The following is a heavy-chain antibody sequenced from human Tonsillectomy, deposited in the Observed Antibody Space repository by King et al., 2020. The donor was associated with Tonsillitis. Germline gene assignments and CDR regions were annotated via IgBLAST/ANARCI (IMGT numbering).Heavy chain of an antibody. V-gene: IGHV3-15*01. J-gene: IGHJ3*01. D-gene: IGHD3-16*01. Sequence: VQLVESGGGLAKPGGSLRLSCAASGFTFNNAWMSWVRQAPGKGPEWVGRIKSKTDGGARDYAAPVKGRFSISRDDSKNTLDLQMNSLKTEDTGVYYCTTDPQYYDNLVPAVDLWGQGTMVTVSS. CDR1: GFTFNNAW. CDR3: TTDPQYYDNLVPAVDL. CDR2: IKSKTDGGAR.